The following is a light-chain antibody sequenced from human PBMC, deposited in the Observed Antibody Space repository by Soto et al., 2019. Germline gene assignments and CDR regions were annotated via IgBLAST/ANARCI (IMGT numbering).Light chain of an antibody. Sequence: ALTQPASVSGSPGQSIAISCTGTSSDVGNYNLVSWYQQHSGKAPKLMNYEGTKRPSGVSDRLSGSKSGNTASLTISGLQAEDEADYYCCSYASTGTYVFGTGTKVTV. CDR3: CSYASTGTYV. V-gene: IGLV2-23*01. CDR1: SSDVGNYNL. J-gene: IGLJ1*01. CDR2: EGT.